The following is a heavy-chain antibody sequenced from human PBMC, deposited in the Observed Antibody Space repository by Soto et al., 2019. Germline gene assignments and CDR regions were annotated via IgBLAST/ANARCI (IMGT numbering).Heavy chain of an antibody. CDR1: GGSISSGGYS. Sequence: PSETLSLTCAVSGGSISSGGYSWSWIRQPPGKGLEWIGYIYHSGSTYYNPSLKSRVTISVDRSKNQFSLNLNSVTAADTAVYYCARTLSGGFDYWGQGTLVTVSS. D-gene: IGHD1-7*01. V-gene: IGHV4-30-2*02. CDR2: IYHSGST. J-gene: IGHJ4*02. CDR3: ARTLSGGFDY.